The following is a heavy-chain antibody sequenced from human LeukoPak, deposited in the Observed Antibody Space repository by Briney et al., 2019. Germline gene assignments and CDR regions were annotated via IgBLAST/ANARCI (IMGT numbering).Heavy chain of an antibody. CDR3: AREGRGSYYFDY. Sequence: GGSLRLSCVVSGFTFSSYSMNWVRQAPGKGLEWVSSISSSSSYIYYADSVKGRFTISRDNAKNSLYLQMNSLRAEDTAVYYCAREGRGSYYFDYWGQGTLVTVSS. CDR1: GFTFSSYS. J-gene: IGHJ4*02. CDR2: ISSSSSYI. V-gene: IGHV3-21*01. D-gene: IGHD1-26*01.